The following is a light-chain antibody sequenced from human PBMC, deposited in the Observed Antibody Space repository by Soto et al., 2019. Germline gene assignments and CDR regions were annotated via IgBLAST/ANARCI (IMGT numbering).Light chain of an antibody. J-gene: IGKJ1*01. V-gene: IGKV1-39*01. Sequence: DIQLTQSPSSLSASVGDRVTITCRASQSVGLYVNWYQHKPGAPPKLLIYGASNLEGGVPSRFSGSGSGTDFALTISSLQPEDFATYYCQQYYNWPPWTFGLGTKVEIK. CDR3: QQYYNWPPWT. CDR1: QSVGLY. CDR2: GAS.